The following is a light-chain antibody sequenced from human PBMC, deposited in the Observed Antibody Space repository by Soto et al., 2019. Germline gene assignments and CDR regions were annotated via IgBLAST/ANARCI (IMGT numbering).Light chain of an antibody. V-gene: IGLV2-14*01. J-gene: IGLJ1*01. CDR2: EVT. Sequence: QCALTQPASVYGSPGQSITISCTGTSGDIGSYNRVSWYQQDPGKAPKLIIYEVTDRPSGVSNRFSGSKSGNTASLTISGLQAEDEAEYYCSSYTNINTRACVFGTGTKVTV. CDR1: SGDIGSYNR. CDR3: SSYTNINTRACV.